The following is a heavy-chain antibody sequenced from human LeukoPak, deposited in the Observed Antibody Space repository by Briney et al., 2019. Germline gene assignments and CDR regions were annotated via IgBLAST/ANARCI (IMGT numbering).Heavy chain of an antibody. CDR2: ISYSGSSI. V-gene: IGHV3-48*03. CDR1: GFTFSSYE. D-gene: IGHD2-15*01. J-gene: IGHJ6*02. CDR3: AKSAVAAGLDV. Sequence: GGSLRLSCAASGFTFSSYEMNWVRQAPGKGLEWVSYISYSGSSIYYADSVKGRFTISRDNAKNSLYLQMNSLRTEDTALYYCAKSAVAAGLDVWGQGTTVTVSS.